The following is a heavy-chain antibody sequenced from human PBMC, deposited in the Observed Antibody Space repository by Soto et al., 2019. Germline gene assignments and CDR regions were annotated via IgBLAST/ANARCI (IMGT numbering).Heavy chain of an antibody. J-gene: IGHJ4*02. CDR2: IIPMFGTA. V-gene: IGHV1-69*05. CDR3: ASGIQLWLRRINNGYSG. CDR1: GGTFSTYA. Sequence: QVQLVQSGAEVKKPESSVKVSCKAPGGTFSTYAISWVRQAPGQGLEWMGGIIPMFGTANYAQRFQXRXTXTXXESTNTVYMELSSLRSEDTAVYFCASGIQLWLRRINNGYSGWGQGTLVTVSS. D-gene: IGHD5-18*01.